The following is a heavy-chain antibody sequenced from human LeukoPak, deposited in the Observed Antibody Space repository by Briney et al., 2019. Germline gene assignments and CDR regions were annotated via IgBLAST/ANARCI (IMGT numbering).Heavy chain of an antibody. CDR2: INYSGNT. CDR1: SGSISSGDFY. D-gene: IGHD3-10*01. CDR3: ARGAGPTYGLQRYFDY. V-gene: IGHV4-30-4*01. J-gene: IGHJ4*02. Sequence: SETLSLTCTISSGSISSGDFYWTWIRQPSGKGLEWIGYINYSGNTYYNPSLRSQVTLSVDTSKNHFSLKLTSVTAADTAVYYCARGAGPTYGLQRYFDYWGQGTPVTVSS.